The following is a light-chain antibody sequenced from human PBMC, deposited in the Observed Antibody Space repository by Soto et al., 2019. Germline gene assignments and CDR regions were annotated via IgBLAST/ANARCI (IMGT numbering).Light chain of an antibody. J-gene: IGKJ1*01. Sequence: EIVLTHFPGTLSLSPGEGAALSCRACQSVSSYLAWYQQKPGQAPRLLIYGASTRATGIPDRFSGSGSGTDFTLTVSRLEPEDFAVYYCQQYNSSPRTFGQGTKVDI. CDR2: GAS. CDR1: QSVSSY. CDR3: QQYNSSPRT. V-gene: IGKV3-20*01.